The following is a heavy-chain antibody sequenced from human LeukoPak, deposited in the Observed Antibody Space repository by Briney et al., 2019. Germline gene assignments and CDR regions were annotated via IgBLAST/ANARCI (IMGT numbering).Heavy chain of an antibody. CDR1: GFTFSRHG. D-gene: IGHD2-15*01. J-gene: IGHJ6*03. CDR2: IRYDGSDK. Sequence: GGSLRLSCAASGFTFSRHGMHWVRQAPGKGLEWVAFIRYDGSDKYYADSVKGRFTISRDNSENTLYLQMNSLRPEDTAVYYCAKGFYYCSDGCPQYYYYMDVWGKGTTVIASS. CDR3: AKGFYYCSDGCPQYYYYMDV. V-gene: IGHV3-30*02.